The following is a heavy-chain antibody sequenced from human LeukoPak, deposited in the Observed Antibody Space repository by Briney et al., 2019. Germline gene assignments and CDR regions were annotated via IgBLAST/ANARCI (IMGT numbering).Heavy chain of an antibody. V-gene: IGHV4-34*01. CDR1: GGSYSGSY. CDR2: INHSGST. J-gene: IGHJ4*02. Sequence: SETLSLTCAVYGGSYSGSYWSWIRQPPGKGLEWIGEINHSGSTNYNPSLKSRVTISIDTSKNQFSLKLRSVTAADTAVYYCTRSPPPGATAYGVVDFWGQGTLVTVSS. CDR3: TRSPPPGATAYGVVDF. D-gene: IGHD3-16*01.